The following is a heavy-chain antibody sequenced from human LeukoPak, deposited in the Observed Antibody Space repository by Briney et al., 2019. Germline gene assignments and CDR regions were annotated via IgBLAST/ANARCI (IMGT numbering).Heavy chain of an antibody. V-gene: IGHV3-23*01. CDR2: ISDSGGST. J-gene: IGHJ4*02. CDR3: AKVRLGGYSFDY. CDR1: GFTFSSYA. Sequence: GGSLRLSCAASGFTFSSYAMSWVRQAPGKGLEWVSTISDSGGSTYYADSVKGRFTISRDNSKSTLYLQMNSLRAEDTAVYNCAKVRLGGYSFDYWGQGTLVTVSS.